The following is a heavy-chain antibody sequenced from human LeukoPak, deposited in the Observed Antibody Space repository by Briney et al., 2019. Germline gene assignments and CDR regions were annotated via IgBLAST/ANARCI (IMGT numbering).Heavy chain of an antibody. J-gene: IGHJ4*02. V-gene: IGHV1-18*04. CDR3: ATERESYCSGGSCYSG. CDR1: GYTFTSYG. Sequence: ASVKVSCKASGYTFTSYGISWVRQAPGQGLEWMGWISAYNGNTNYAQKLQGRVTMTEDTSTDTAYMELSSLRSEDTAVYYCATERESYCSGGSCYSGWGQGTLVTVSS. D-gene: IGHD2-15*01. CDR2: ISAYNGNT.